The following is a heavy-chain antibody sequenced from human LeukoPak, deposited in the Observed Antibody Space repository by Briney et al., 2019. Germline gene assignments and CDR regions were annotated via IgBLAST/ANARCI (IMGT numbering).Heavy chain of an antibody. J-gene: IGHJ1*01. D-gene: IGHD3-3*01. CDR2: ISGSGGST. V-gene: IGHV3-23*01. CDR3: AIDSGMVITEYFQH. CDR1: GFTFSSYA. Sequence: GGSLRLTCAASGFTFSSYAMSWVRQAPGKGLEWLSAISGSGGSTYYADSVKGRFTISRDNSKNTLYLQMNSLRAEDTAVYYCAIDSGMVITEYFQHWGQGTLVTVSS.